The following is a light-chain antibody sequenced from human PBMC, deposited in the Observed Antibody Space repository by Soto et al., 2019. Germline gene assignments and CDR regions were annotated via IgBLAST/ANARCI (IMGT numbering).Light chain of an antibody. CDR2: DDS. CDR1: NIGGRN. J-gene: IGLJ2*01. CDR3: QVWDGSSDPVV. V-gene: IGLV3-21*02. Sequence: SYELTQPPSVSVAPGQTARIACGGNNIGGRNVHWYQQKPGQAPVLVVYDDSDRPSGIPERISGSKSGNTAALTISRVEAGDEADYYCQVWDGSSDPVVFGGGTKVIVL.